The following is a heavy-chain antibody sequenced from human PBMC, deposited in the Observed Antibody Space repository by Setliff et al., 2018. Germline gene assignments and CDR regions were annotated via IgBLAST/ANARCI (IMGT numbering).Heavy chain of an antibody. J-gene: IGHJ5*02. CDR1: GYTFSTYG. CDR3: ARVRSPALLAITNNWFDP. Sequence: ASVKVSCKDSGYTFSTYGISWVRQAPGQGLEWMGWISAYNGNINYAQKFQGRVTMTEDTSTDTAYMELRSLTSDDMAVYYCARVRSPALLAITNNWFDPWGQGTLVTVSS. CDR2: ISAYNGNI. V-gene: IGHV1-18*03. D-gene: IGHD3-3*01.